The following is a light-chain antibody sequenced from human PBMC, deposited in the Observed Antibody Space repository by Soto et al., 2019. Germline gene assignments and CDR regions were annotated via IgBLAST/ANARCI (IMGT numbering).Light chain of an antibody. CDR2: GAS. J-gene: IGKJ1*01. V-gene: IGKV3-15*01. CDR1: QSVSSN. Sequence: IVMTQSPATLSVYPGERATLSCRARQSVSSNLACYQQKPGQAPRLLIYGASTRATGIPARFSGSGSGTEFTLTISSLQSEDCALYYCQQYNNWPPWTFGQGTNVEI. CDR3: QQYNNWPPWT.